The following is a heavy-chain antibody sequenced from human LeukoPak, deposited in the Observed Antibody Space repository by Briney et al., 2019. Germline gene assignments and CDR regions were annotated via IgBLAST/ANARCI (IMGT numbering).Heavy chain of an antibody. CDR2: ITPFNGNT. V-gene: IGHV1-45*02. Sequence: GASVKVSCKASGYTFTYRYLHWVRQAPGQALEWMGWITPFNGNTNYAQKFQDRVTITRDRSMSTAYMELSSLRSEDTAMYYCASPTTVTTTGGAFDIWGQGTMVTVSS. D-gene: IGHD4-17*01. CDR3: ASPTTVTTTGGAFDI. CDR1: GYTFTYRY. J-gene: IGHJ3*02.